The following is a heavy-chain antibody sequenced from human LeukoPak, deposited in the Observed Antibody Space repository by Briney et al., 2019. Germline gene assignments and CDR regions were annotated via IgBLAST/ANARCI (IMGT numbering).Heavy chain of an antibody. CDR2: IYYSGST. D-gene: IGHD2-8*01. CDR1: GGSINSYY. J-gene: IGHJ5*02. V-gene: IGHV4-59*01. Sequence: SETLSLTCTVSGGSINSYYWSWIRQPPGKGVEWIGYIYYSGSTNYNPSLKSRVTISVDTSKNQFSLKLSSVTTADTAVYYCARVMVNNWFDPWGQGTLVTVSS. CDR3: ARVMVNNWFDP.